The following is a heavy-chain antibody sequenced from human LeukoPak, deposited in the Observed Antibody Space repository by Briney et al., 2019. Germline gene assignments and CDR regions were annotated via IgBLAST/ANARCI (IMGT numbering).Heavy chain of an antibody. CDR2: ISSSNNYI. Sequence: GGSLRLSCIASGFTFSGYSMIWVRQAPGKGLEWVSSISSSNNYIYYAASVKGRFTISRDNAKNSLYLQMTSLKAEDTAVYHCARYCSSSSCPYYYHMDVWGKGTTVTVSS. V-gene: IGHV3-21*01. CDR3: ARYCSSSSCPYYYHMDV. CDR1: GFTFSGYS. J-gene: IGHJ6*03. D-gene: IGHD2-2*01.